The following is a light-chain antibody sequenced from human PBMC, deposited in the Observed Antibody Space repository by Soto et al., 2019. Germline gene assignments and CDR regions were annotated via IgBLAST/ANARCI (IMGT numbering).Light chain of an antibody. CDR1: QSVTNDY. Sequence: EIVLTQSPGTLSLSPGERATLSCRASQSVTNDYVAWYQQKPGQAPRLLVYGASNRATGIPDRFSGSGSGTDFTLTIRRLEPEDFAVYSCQQYGASPYTFGQGTKLETK. CDR3: QQYGASPYT. J-gene: IGKJ2*01. V-gene: IGKV3-20*01. CDR2: GAS.